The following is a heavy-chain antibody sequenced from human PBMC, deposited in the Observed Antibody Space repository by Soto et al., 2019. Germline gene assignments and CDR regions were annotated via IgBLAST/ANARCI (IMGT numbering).Heavy chain of an antibody. CDR1: VFHLNAYG. CDR2: ISSRSDTL. Sequence: GGSVRLLCECSVFHLNAYGMNWVRQSPVKVLEWVSYISSRSDTLYYADSVKGRFTIARDNAKNSVYLQVNNLRDEDTAVYYCARDCEIVILSVPIPNYNYGMEVWGQGTTVTVSS. J-gene: IGHJ6*02. CDR3: ARDCEIVILSVPIPNYNYGMEV. V-gene: IGHV3-48*02. D-gene: IGHD2-21*01.